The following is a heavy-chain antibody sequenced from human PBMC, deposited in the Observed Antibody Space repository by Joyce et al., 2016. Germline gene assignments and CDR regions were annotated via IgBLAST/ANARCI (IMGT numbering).Heavy chain of an antibody. Sequence: QVQLVQSGAEVKKPGASVKVSCKASGYTFSSHGISWVRQAPGQGLEWMGWVSAYNGNTNYAQTVQGRVTMTTDTSTSTAYMELRSLRSDDTAVYYCARGARGYGSGTYFGWFDPWGQGTRVTVSS. J-gene: IGHJ5*02. D-gene: IGHD3-10*01. CDR2: VSAYNGNT. V-gene: IGHV1-18*01. CDR1: GYTFSSHG. CDR3: ARGARGYGSGTYFGWFDP.